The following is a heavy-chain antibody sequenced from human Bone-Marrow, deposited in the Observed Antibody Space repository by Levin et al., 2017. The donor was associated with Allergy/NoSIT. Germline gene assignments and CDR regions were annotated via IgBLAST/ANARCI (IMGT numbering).Heavy chain of an antibody. D-gene: IGHD6-13*01. CDR3: ARDTGSSWYGGAFDI. Sequence: GGSLRLSCAASGFTFSSYWMHWVRQAPGKGLVWVSRINSDGSSTSYADSVKGRFTISRDNAKNTLYLQMNSLRAEDTAVYYCARDTGSSWYGGAFDIWGQGTMVTVSS. J-gene: IGHJ3*02. CDR1: GFTFSSYW. CDR2: INSDGSST. V-gene: IGHV3-74*01.